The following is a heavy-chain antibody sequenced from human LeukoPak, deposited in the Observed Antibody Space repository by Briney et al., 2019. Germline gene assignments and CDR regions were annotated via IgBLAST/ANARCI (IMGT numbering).Heavy chain of an antibody. CDR2: IIPIFGTA. Sequence: SVKVSCKASGGTFSSYAISWVRQAPGQGLEWMGGIIPIFGTANYAQKFQGRVTITTDESTSTAYMELSSRRSEDTAVYYCARGRDGYMGYFDYWGQGTLVTVSS. J-gene: IGHJ4*02. D-gene: IGHD5-24*01. CDR3: ARGRDGYMGYFDY. CDR1: GGTFSSYA. V-gene: IGHV1-69*05.